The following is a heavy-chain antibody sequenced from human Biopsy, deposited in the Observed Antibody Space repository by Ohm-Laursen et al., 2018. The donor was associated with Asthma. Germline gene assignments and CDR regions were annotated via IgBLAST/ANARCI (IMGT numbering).Heavy chain of an antibody. D-gene: IGHD4-23*01. Sequence: LRLSCSASGFTFSHYNMNWVRQAPGKGLEWVSSITDTSRYIKYADSVKGRFTISRDNYRRTLYLHMNSLRIEDTAVYYCAKGEDTGPVAGGFGGWGQGTVVTVSS. J-gene: IGHJ3*01. V-gene: IGHV3-21*01. CDR1: GFTFSHYN. CDR2: ITDTSRYI. CDR3: AKGEDTGPVAGGFGG.